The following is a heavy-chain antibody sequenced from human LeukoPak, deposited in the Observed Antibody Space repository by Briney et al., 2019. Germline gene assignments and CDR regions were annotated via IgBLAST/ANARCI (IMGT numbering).Heavy chain of an antibody. D-gene: IGHD2-2*01. Sequence: PGGSLRLSCAASGYTFSSYGVHWVRQAPGKGLEWVAMISHDGDYAEYADSVKGRFTISRDNSKKTMHVEMRSLRAEDTAVYYCWVGFCSFSTCYEWMDGYYQFDVWGKGTTVIVSS. J-gene: IGHJ6*03. CDR3: WVGFCSFSTCYEWMDGYYQFDV. CDR1: GYTFSSYG. V-gene: IGHV3-30*03. CDR2: ISHDGDYA.